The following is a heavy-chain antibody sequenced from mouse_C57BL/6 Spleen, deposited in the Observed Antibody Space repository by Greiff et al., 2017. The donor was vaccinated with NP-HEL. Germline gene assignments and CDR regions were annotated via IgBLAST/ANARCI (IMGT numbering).Heavy chain of an antibody. CDR3: AREGSTVVATGYAMDY. V-gene: IGHV1-80*01. Sequence: VQLQQSGAELVKPGASVKISCKASGYAFSSYWMNWVKQRPGQGLEWIGQLYPGDGDTNYNGKFKGKATLTADKSSSTAYMQISSLTSEDSAVYCCAREGSTVVATGYAMDYWGQGASVTVSP. CDR2: LYPGDGDT. J-gene: IGHJ4*01. CDR1: GYAFSSYW. D-gene: IGHD1-1*01.